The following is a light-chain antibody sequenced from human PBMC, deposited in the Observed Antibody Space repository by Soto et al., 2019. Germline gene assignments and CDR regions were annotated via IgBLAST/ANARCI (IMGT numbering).Light chain of an antibody. CDR2: WAS. CDR1: QSVLYSSNNKNY. CDR3: QQYYATPWT. J-gene: IGKJ1*01. Sequence: DIVMTQSPDSLAVSLGERATINCKSSQSVLYSSNNKNYLTWYQHKPGQPPKLLIYWASTRESGVPDRFSGSGSGTDFTLTISSLQAEDGAVYYCQQYYATPWTFGQGTKVEIK. V-gene: IGKV4-1*01.